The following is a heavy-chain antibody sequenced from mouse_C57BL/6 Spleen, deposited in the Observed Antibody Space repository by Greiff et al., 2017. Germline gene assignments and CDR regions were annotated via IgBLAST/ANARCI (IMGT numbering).Heavy chain of an antibody. Sequence: QVQLQQPGAELVKPGASVKLSCKASGYTFTSYWMHWVKQRPGQGLEWIGMIHPNSGSTNYNEKFKSKAQLTVDKSSSTAYMQLRSLTSEYSAVYYCARDYYGSFSFDYWGQGTTLTVSS. CDR1: GYTFTSYW. J-gene: IGHJ2*01. CDR2: IHPNSGST. D-gene: IGHD1-1*01. CDR3: ARDYYGSFSFDY. V-gene: IGHV1-64*01.